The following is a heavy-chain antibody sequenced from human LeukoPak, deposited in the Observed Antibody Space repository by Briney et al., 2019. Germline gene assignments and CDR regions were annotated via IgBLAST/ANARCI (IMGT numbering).Heavy chain of an antibody. J-gene: IGHJ5*02. CDR1: GGSFSGYY. D-gene: IGHD5-18*01. Sequence: PSETLSLTCAVYGGSFSGYYWKWIRQPPGKGLEWIGYIFYTGSTSYNPSLKSRVTMSVDTSKNQFSLKLSSVTAADTAVYYCARAAMVRNWFDPWGQGTLVTVSS. CDR2: IFYTGST. CDR3: ARAAMVRNWFDP. V-gene: IGHV4-59*01.